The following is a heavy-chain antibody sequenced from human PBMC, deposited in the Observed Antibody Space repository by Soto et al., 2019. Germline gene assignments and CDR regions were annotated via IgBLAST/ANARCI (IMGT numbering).Heavy chain of an antibody. V-gene: IGHV3-7*03. J-gene: IGHJ3*02. CDR1: GFTFSSYW. CDR2: IKQDGSEK. CDR3: ARGGWNWNDAFDI. Sequence: GESLKISCAASGFTFSSYWMSWVRQAPGKGLEWVANIKQDGSEKYYVDSVKGRFTISRDNAKNSLYLQMNSLRAEDTAVYYCARGGWNWNDAFDIWGQGTMVTVSS. D-gene: IGHD1-1*01.